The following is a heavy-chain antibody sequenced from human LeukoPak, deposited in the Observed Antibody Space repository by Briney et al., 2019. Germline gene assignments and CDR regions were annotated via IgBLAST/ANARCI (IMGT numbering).Heavy chain of an antibody. CDR3: ARLQYYYDSNGYYSLYYFDY. J-gene: IGHJ4*02. CDR1: GDSISSSSYY. Sequence: SETLSLTCTVSGDSISSSSYYWGWIRQPPGKGLEWIGNIYYSGSTYYNPSLRSPLTISLDTSKNQFSLTLSSVTAADTAVYYCARLQYYYDSNGYYSLYYFDYWGQGTVVTVSS. D-gene: IGHD3-22*01. CDR2: IYYSGST. V-gene: IGHV4-39*01.